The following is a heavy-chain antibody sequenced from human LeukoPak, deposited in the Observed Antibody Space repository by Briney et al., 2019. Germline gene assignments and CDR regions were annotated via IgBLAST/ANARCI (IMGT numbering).Heavy chain of an antibody. CDR2: MNPNSGNT. CDR1: GYTFTSYD. Sequence: ASVKVSCKASGYTFTSYDINWVRQATGQGLEWMGWMNPNSGNTGYAQKFQGRVTMTRNTSISTAYMELSSLRSEDTAVYYCSGDVGVNYSLDNWGQGTMVTVSS. J-gene: IGHJ3*02. D-gene: IGHD4-11*01. V-gene: IGHV1-8*01. CDR3: SGDVGVNYSLDN.